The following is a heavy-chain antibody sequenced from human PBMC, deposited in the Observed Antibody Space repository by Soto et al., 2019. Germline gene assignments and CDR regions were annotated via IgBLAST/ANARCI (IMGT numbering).Heavy chain of an antibody. CDR2: IYYSGST. J-gene: IGHJ4*02. CDR3: ARFRGYCSGGTCHFADY. CDR1: GYSISTDDW. V-gene: IGHV4-28*01. D-gene: IGHD2-15*01. Sequence: TSETLSLTCAVSGYSISTDDWWGWIRQPPGKGLEWIGYIYYSGSTYYNPSLKSRITMSVDTSKNQYSLKLTSVTAVDTAVYYCARFRGYCSGGTCHFADYWGQGTLVTVSS.